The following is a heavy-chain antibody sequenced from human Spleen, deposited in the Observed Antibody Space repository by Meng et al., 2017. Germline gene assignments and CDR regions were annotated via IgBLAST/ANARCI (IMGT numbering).Heavy chain of an antibody. Sequence: VQRQQWCAGLLNCSDTLSLTCVVYGGSFSSYYCSWIRQPPGKGLEWIGEINHRGSTNYNPSLKSRVTISVDTSRNQFSLKLSSVTAADTAAYYCARGYPYYYESSGYATETRYYFDYWGQGTLVTVSS. CDR2: INHRGST. V-gene: IGHV4-34*01. CDR3: ARGYPYYYESSGYATETRYYFDY. J-gene: IGHJ4*02. D-gene: IGHD3-22*01. CDR1: GGSFSSYY.